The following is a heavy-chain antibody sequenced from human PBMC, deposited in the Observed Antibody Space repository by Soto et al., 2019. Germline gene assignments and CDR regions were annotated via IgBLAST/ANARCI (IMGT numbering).Heavy chain of an antibody. Sequence: GGSLRLSCAASGFTFDDFAMCWVRQVPGKGLEWISLVNWDGDTTFYADSVKGRLIISRDNSNNSVYLQMNSLRAEDTAVYYCAKRSGYDPNWFAPWGHGTLVPVSS. D-gene: IGHD5-12*01. V-gene: IGHV3-43D*04. CDR1: GFTFDDFA. CDR3: AKRSGYDPNWFAP. J-gene: IGHJ5*02. CDR2: VNWDGDTT.